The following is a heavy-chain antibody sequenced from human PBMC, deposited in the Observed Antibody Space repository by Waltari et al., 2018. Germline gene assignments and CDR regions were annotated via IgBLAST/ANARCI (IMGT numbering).Heavy chain of an antibody. V-gene: IGHV4-59*01. Sequence: QVQLQESGPGLVKPSETLSLTCTVSGGSISSYYWSWIRPPPGKGLAWIGYIYYSGSTNYNPCLKSRVTISVDTSKNQFSLKLSSVTAADTAVYYCARDKVHSSSWIYGMDVWGQGTTVTVSS. J-gene: IGHJ6*02. CDR3: ARDKVHSSSWIYGMDV. CDR1: GGSISSYY. CDR2: IYYSGST. D-gene: IGHD6-13*01.